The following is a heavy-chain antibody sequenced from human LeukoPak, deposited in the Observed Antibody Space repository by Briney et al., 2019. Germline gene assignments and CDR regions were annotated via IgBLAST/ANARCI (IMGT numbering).Heavy chain of an antibody. V-gene: IGHV3-30*18. CDR3: AKDGDDCSSTSCLLYYYYMDV. J-gene: IGHJ6*03. CDR1: GFTFSSYG. CDR2: ISYAGSNE. Sequence: PGGSLRLSCAASGFTFSSYGLHWVRQAPGKGLEWVAVISYAGSNEYYADSVKGRFTISRDNSKNTLYLQMNSLRAEDTGVYYCAKDGDDCSSTSCLLYYYYMDVWGKGTTVTVSS. D-gene: IGHD2-2*01.